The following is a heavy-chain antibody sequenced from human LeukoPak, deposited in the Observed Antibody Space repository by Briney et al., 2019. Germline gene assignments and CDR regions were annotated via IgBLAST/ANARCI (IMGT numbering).Heavy chain of an antibody. Sequence: SETLSLTCTVSGGSISSSSYYWGWIRQPPGKGLGWIGSIYYSGSTYYNPSLKSRVTISVDTSKNQFSLKLSSVTAADTAVYYCARMTTVTVPSGIDVWGQGTTVTVSS. V-gene: IGHV4-39*01. CDR1: GGSISSSSYY. CDR3: ARMTTVTVPSGIDV. D-gene: IGHD4-17*01. CDR2: IYYSGST. J-gene: IGHJ6*02.